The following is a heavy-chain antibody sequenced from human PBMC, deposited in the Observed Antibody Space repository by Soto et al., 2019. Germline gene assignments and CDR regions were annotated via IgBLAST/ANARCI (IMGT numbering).Heavy chain of an antibody. CDR2: IWYDGSNK. Sequence: ESGGGVVQPGRSLRLSCAASEFTFRSYGMHWVRQAPGKGLEWVAVIWYDGSNKYYADSVKGRFTISRDNSKNTLYLQMNILRAEDTAGYYCAREGSGYDTFDYWGQGTLVTVSS. V-gene: IGHV3-33*01. CDR1: EFTFRSYG. CDR3: AREGSGYDTFDY. J-gene: IGHJ4*02. D-gene: IGHD5-12*01.